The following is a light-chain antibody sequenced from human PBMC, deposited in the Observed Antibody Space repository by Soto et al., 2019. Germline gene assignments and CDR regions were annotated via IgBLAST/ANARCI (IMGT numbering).Light chain of an antibody. J-gene: IGLJ2*01. V-gene: IGLV2-14*03. CDR1: SSDVGGYNY. CDR2: DVS. Sequence: QSVLTQPASVSGSPGQSITISCTGTSSDVGGYNYVSWYQHHPGKAPKLMIYDVSNRPSGVSNRFSGSKSGNTASLTISGLQAEDEADYYCNSYTSRSSVVFGGGTKVTVL. CDR3: NSYTSRSSVV.